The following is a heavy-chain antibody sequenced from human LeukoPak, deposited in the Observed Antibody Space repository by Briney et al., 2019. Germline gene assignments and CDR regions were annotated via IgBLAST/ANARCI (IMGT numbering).Heavy chain of an antibody. CDR2: IYTSGST. CDR1: GGSFSSGSYY. D-gene: IGHD3-16*02. V-gene: IGHV4-61*02. J-gene: IGHJ4*02. Sequence: SETLSLTCTVSGGSFSSGSYYWSWIRQPAGKGLEWIGRIYTSGSTNYNPSLKSRVTISVDTSKNQFSLKLSSVTAADTAVYYCARAGDYVWGSYRLWGQGTLVTVSS. CDR3: ARAGDYVWGSYRL.